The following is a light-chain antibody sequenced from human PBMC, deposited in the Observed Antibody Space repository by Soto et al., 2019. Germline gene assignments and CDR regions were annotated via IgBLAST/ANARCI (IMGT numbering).Light chain of an antibody. J-gene: IGKJ1*01. V-gene: IGKV3-20*01. CDR1: QSVSNNY. CDR2: GAS. CDR3: QQYNSSGT. Sequence: EIVLTQSPCTLSLSLGERATLSCRASQSVSNNYLACYQQKPGQAPRLRIYGASNRATGIPDMFSGSGSGTDFTLTISRLEPEDFAMYYCQQYNSSGTFGQGTKVEIK.